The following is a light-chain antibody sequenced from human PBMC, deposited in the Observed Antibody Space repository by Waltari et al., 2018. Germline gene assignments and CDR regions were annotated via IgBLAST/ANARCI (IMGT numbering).Light chain of an antibody. CDR2: LAS. J-gene: IGKJ2*01. V-gene: IGKV2-28*01. Sequence: DIVLTQSPLSLAVTPGATASISSTSGPSHLHRKGYNFLDWYLQRPGQSPQLLGYLASTRASGVPDRFTGSGSGTNFTLKISRVEAEDVGVYYCMQPQQTPPTFGQGTKLELK. CDR3: MQPQQTPPT. CDR1: PSHLHRKGYNF.